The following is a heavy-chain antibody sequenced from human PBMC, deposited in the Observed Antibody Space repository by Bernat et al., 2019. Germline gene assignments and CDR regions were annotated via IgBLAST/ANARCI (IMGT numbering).Heavy chain of an antibody. J-gene: IGHJ3*02. D-gene: IGHD4-17*01. Sequence: QVQLQQWGAGLLKPSETLSLTCAVYGGSFSGYYWSWIRQPPGKGLEWIGEINHSGSTNYNPSLKSRVTMSLDTSNNQFSLKLSSVTAADTAVYYCAGTTVTIATLRAYAFDIWGQGTMVTVSS. CDR1: GGSFSGYY. V-gene: IGHV4-34*02. CDR2: INHSGST. CDR3: AGTTVTIATLRAYAFDI.